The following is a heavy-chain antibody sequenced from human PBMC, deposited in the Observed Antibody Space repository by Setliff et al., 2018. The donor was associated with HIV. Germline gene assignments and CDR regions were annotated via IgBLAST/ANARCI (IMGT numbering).Heavy chain of an antibody. CDR2: LNPKSGDA. Sequence: ASVKVSCKTSGYTFTSYDVHWVRQATGQGLEWMGYLNPKSGDAGSAQRFQDRLTITADTSVKGRFIISRDNSKNMLYLQMNSLRAEDTALYYCTKREAGAKPFDYWGRGTLVTVSS. CDR3: SLRAEDTALYYCTKREAGAKPFDY. CDR1: GYTFTSYD. V-gene: IGHV1-8*03. D-gene: IGHD1-26*01. J-gene: IGHJ4*02.